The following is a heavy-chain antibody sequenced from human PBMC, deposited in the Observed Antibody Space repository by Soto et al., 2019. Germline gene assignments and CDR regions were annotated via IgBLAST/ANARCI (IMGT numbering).Heavy chain of an antibody. Sequence: SETLSLTCAVYGGSFSGYYWSWLRQPPGKGLEWIGEINHSGSPNYNPSLKSRVTISVDTTKNQFSLKRNYVTAAETAVYYCGTANWTPHYFDPWGQGTLVTVSS. CDR2: INHSGSP. J-gene: IGHJ5*02. V-gene: IGHV4-34*01. CDR3: GTANWTPHYFDP. CDR1: GGSFSGYY. D-gene: IGHD1-1*01.